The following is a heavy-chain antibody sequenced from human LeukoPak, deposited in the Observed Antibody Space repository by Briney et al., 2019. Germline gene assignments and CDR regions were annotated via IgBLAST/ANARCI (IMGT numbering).Heavy chain of an antibody. V-gene: IGHV1-69*04. CDR1: GGTFSSYA. J-gene: IGHJ6*02. D-gene: IGHD1-26*01. CDR3: ARDRSGSYSGYYYYSMDV. Sequence: ASVKVSCKASGGTFSSYAISWVRQAPGQGLEWMGRIIPILGIANYAQKFQGRVTITADKSTSTAYMELSSLRSEDTAVYYCARDRSGSYSGYYYYSMDVWGQGTTVTVSS. CDR2: IIPILGIA.